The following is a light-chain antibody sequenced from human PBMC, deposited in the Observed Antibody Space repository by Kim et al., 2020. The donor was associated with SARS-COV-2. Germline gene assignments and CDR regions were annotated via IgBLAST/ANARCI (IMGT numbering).Light chain of an antibody. V-gene: IGLV2-18*01. Sequence: QSALTQPPSVSGSPGQSVTISCTGSSSDIGADHRVSWYQQPPGTAPKLLIYDVTNRPSGVPLLFSGAKSGNTASLTIFGLQAEDEADYYCSLFTGGGAWLFGGGTRVTVL. J-gene: IGLJ3*02. CDR3: SLFTGGGAWL. CDR2: DVT. CDR1: SSDIGADHR.